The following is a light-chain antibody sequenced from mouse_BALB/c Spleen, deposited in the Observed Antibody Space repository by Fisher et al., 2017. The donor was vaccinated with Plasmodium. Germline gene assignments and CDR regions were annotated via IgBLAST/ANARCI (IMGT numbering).Light chain of an antibody. Sequence: DIVMTQTTSSMYASLGERVTITCKASQDINRYLTWFQQKPGKSPKTLIYRANRLVDGVPSRFSGSGSGQDYSLTISSLEYEDMGICYCLQYGEFPPTFGGGTTLEIK. J-gene: IGKJ1*01. CDR1: QDINRY. CDR2: RAN. CDR3: LQYGEFPPT. V-gene: IGKV14-111*01.